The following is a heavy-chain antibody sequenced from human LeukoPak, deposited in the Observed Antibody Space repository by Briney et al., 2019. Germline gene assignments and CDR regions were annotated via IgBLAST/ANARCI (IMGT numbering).Heavy chain of an antibody. CDR1: GFTFSSYW. Sequence: GGSLRLSCAASGFTFSSYWMSWVRQAPGKGLEWVANIKQDGSEKYYVDSVKGRFTISRDNAKNSLYLQMNSLRAEDTAVYYCARAHSSHTPYYYYYGMDVWGQGTTVTVSS. D-gene: IGHD5-18*01. V-gene: IGHV3-7*01. CDR3: ARAHSSHTPYYYYYGMDV. CDR2: IKQDGSEK. J-gene: IGHJ6*02.